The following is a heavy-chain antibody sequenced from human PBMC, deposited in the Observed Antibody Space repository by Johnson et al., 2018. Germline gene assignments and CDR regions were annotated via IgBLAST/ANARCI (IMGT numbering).Heavy chain of an antibody. D-gene: IGHD3-16*01. CDR2: IRSSGSIK. V-gene: IGHV3-11*04. CDR3: KGWGGSFDI. CDR1: GFTFSAYY. Sequence: VQLVETGGVLVRXGGSLRLSCAASGFTFSAYYMSWIRQAPGKGLEWLSYIRSSGSIKYHADSVKGRVTVPRDNAKHSLYLQMGSLRDDDTAVHYCKGWGGSFDIWGQGTMVTVSS. J-gene: IGHJ3*02.